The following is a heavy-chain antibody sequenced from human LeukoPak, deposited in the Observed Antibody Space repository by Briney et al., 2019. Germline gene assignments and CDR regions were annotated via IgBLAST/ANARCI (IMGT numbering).Heavy chain of an antibody. CDR2: INADGSET. V-gene: IGHV3-7*03. Sequence: PGGSLRLSCAASGFTFSAIPMTWVRQAPGKGLQWVANINADGSETHYVDSVKGRFTISRDNSKNTLYLQMNSLRAEDTAKYYCTKDYCGKFCSAVWGQGTTVTVSS. D-gene: IGHD3-9*01. J-gene: IGHJ6*02. CDR1: GFTFSAIP. CDR3: TKDYCGKFCSAV.